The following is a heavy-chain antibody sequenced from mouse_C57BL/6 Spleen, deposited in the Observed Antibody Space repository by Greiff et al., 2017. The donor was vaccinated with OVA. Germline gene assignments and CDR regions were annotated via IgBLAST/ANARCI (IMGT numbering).Heavy chain of an antibody. CDR3: ARDSWSLRYFDV. D-gene: IGHD2-12*01. V-gene: IGHV5-4*01. J-gene: IGHJ1*03. CDR2: ISDGGSYT. Sequence: EVMLVESGGGLVKPGGSLKLSCAASGFTFSSYAMSWVRQTPEKRLGWVATISDGGSYTYYPDNVKGRFTISRDNAKNNLYLQMSHLKSEDTAMYYCARDSWSLRYFDVWGTGTTVTVSS. CDR1: GFTFSSYA.